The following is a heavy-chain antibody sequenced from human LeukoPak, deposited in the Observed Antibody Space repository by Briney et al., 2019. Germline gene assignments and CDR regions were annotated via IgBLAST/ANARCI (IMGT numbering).Heavy chain of an antibody. CDR2: IYTSGST. Sequence: ASETLSLTCTVSGGSISSYYWSWIRQPPGKGLEWIGYIYTSGSTNYNPSLKSRVTISVDTSKNQFSLKLSSVTAADTAVYYCARGYYYYYMDVWGKGTTVTVSS. V-gene: IGHV4-4*09. J-gene: IGHJ6*03. CDR3: ARGYYYYYMDV. CDR1: GGSISSYY.